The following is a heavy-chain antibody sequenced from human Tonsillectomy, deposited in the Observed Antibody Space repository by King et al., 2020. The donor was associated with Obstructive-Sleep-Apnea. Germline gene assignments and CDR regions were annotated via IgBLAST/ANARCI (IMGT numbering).Heavy chain of an antibody. D-gene: IGHD6-6*01. J-gene: IGHJ6*02. CDR2: IYYIGRT. Sequence: LQLQESGPGLVKPSETLSLTCTVSGGSISSSSYYWGWIRQPPGKGLEWIGSIYYIGRTAYNPSLKSRVTISVDTSKNQFSLSLGSVTAADTAVYYCATIAARPYGLDVWGQGTTVTVSS. V-gene: IGHV4-39*07. CDR3: ATIAARPYGLDV. CDR1: GGSISSSSYY.